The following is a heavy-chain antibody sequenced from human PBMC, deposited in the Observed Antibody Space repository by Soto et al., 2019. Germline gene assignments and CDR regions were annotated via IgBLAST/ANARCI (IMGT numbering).Heavy chain of an antibody. D-gene: IGHD3-3*01. CDR3: AKLWSGYHFDY. Sequence: PSETLSLTCTVSGGSISSGDYYWSWIRQPPGKGLEWIGYIYYSGSTYYNPSLKSRVTISVDTSKNQFSLKLSSVTAADTAVYYCAKLWSGYHFDYWGQGTLVTVSS. CDR2: IYYSGST. V-gene: IGHV4-30-4*01. CDR1: GGSISSGDYY. J-gene: IGHJ4*02.